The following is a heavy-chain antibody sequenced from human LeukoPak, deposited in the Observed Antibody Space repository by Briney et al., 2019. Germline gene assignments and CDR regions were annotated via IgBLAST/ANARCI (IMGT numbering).Heavy chain of an antibody. V-gene: IGHV3-11*01. CDR1: GFTFSDYY. J-gene: IGHJ5*02. D-gene: IGHD6-13*01. Sequence: GGSLRLSCAASGFTFSDYYMSWIRQAPGKGLQWISYISSGGSTIYYADSVRGQFTISRDNAKKSLYLQMNSLRAEDTAVYYCARVQKGIAAAGTGGGWFEPWGQGTLVTVS. CDR3: ARVQKGIAAAGTGGGWFEP. CDR2: ISSGGSTI.